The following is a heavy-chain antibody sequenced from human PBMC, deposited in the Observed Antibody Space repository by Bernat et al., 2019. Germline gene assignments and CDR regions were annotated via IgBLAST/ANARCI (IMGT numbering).Heavy chain of an antibody. CDR1: GFTFSSYG. V-gene: IGHV3-33*08. Sequence: VQLVESGGGFVQPGGSLRLSCAVSGFTFSSYGMHWVRQAPGKGLEWVAVIWYDGSNKYYADSVKDRFTISRDNSKNTLYLQMNGLRAEDTAVYYCARSREVAGTRGYYYYYGMDVWGQGTTVTVSS. CDR3: ARSREVAGTRGYYYYYGMDV. CDR2: IWYDGSNK. D-gene: IGHD6-19*01. J-gene: IGHJ6*02.